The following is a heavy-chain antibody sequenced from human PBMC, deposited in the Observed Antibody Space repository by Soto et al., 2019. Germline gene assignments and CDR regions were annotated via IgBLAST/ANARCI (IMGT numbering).Heavy chain of an antibody. J-gene: IGHJ4*02. CDR2: IYYSGST. D-gene: IGHD2-2*01. V-gene: IGHV4-59*08. CDR1: GGSISSYY. Sequence: SDTLSLTCTVSGGSISSYYWSWIRQPPGKGLEWIGYIYYSGSTNYNPSLKSRVTISVDTSKNQFSLKLSSVTAADTAVYYCARLHPGRAAIPFDYWGQGTLVTVYS. CDR3: ARLHPGRAAIPFDY.